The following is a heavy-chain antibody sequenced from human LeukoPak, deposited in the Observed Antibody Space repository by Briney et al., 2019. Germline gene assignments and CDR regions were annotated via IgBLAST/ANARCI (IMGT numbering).Heavy chain of an antibody. CDR3: ARGSGAKYCGGDCYTGAFDI. Sequence: GGSLRLSCAASGFTFSSYSMNWVRQAPGKGLEWVSYISSSSSTIYYADSVKGRFTISRDNAKNSLYLQMNSLRDEDTAVYYCARGSGAKYCGGDCYTGAFDIWGQGTMVTVSS. V-gene: IGHV3-48*02. D-gene: IGHD2-21*02. CDR1: GFTFSSYS. CDR2: ISSSSSTI. J-gene: IGHJ3*02.